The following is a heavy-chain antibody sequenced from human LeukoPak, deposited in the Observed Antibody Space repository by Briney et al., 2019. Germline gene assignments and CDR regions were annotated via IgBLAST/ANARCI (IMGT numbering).Heavy chain of an antibody. D-gene: IGHD2-2*02. CDR3: ARVYCSSTSCYTPTFDY. CDR1: GGSISSSSYY. J-gene: IGHJ4*02. CDR2: IYYSGST. V-gene: IGHV4-39*07. Sequence: SETLSLTCTVSGGSISSSSYYWGWIRQPPGKGLEWIGSIYYSGSTCYNPSLKSRVTISVDTSKNQFSLKLSSVTAADTAVYYCARVYCSSTSCYTPTFDYWGQGTLVTVSS.